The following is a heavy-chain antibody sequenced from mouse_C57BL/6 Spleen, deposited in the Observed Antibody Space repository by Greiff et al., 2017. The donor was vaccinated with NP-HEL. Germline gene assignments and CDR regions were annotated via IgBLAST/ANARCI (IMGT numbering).Heavy chain of an antibody. D-gene: IGHD1-1*01. CDR2: ISSGSSTI. CDR3: AKIYYYGSSYYWYFDV. CDR1: GFTFSDYG. Sequence: EVMLVESGGGLVKPGGSLKLSCAASGFTFSDYGMHWVRQAPEKGLEWVAYISSGSSTIYYADTVKGRFPISRDNAKNTLFLQMTSLRSEDTAMYYCAKIYYYGSSYYWYFDVWGTGTTVTVSS. J-gene: IGHJ1*03. V-gene: IGHV5-17*01.